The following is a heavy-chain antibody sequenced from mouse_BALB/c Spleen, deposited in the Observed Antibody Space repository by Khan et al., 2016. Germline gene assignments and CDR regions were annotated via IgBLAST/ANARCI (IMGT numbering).Heavy chain of an antibody. CDR1: GFTFSSFG. V-gene: IGHV5-17*02. CDR3: ARIGLGRNYAMDY. D-gene: IGHD4-1*01. Sequence: EVELVESGGGLVQPGGSRKLSCAASGFTFSSFGMHWVRQAPEKGLEWVAYISSGSTTIYYADTLTGRFTISRYNPKNTLFLQMTRLRSEATAMYYCARIGLGRNYAMDYWGQGTSVTVSS. CDR2: ISSGSTTI. J-gene: IGHJ4*01.